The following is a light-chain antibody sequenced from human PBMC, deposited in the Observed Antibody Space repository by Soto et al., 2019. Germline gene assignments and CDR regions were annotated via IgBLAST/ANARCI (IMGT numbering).Light chain of an antibody. J-gene: IGKJ5*01. CDR1: QSVSSN. Sequence: EIVMTQSPATLSVSPGGRATLSCRASQSVSSNLAWYQQKPGQAPRLLIYDASNRATGIPARFSASGSGTDFTPTITRFEPEDFAVYHCQQRRNFLITFGEGTRLEIK. CDR3: QQRRNFLIT. V-gene: IGKV3-11*01. CDR2: DAS.